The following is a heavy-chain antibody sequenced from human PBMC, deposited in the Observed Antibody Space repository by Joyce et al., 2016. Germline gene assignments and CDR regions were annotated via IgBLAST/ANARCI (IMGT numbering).Heavy chain of an antibody. CDR2: IYLRGST. V-gene: IGHV4-4*02. J-gene: IGHJ5*01. Sequence: QVQLQESGPGLVKPSGTLSLTCAVSGGSISSAHWWSWVRQPPGKGLEWIGEIYLRGSTTYNPSLMSRVTISVDKSKNQLSLKMNSVTAADTAVYYCARNGAYSQDSWCQGTLVTVSS. CDR3: ARNGAYSQDS. CDR1: GGSISSAHW. D-gene: IGHD5-12*01.